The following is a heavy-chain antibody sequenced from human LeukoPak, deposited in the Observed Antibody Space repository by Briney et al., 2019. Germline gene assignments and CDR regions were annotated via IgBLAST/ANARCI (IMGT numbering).Heavy chain of an antibody. CDR2: IYYSGST. CDR1: GGSISSSSYY. V-gene: IGHV4-39*07. Sequence: SETLSLTCTVSGGSISSSSYYWGWIRQPPGKGLEWIGSIYYSGSTYYNPSLKSRVTISVDTSKNQFSLKLSSVTAADTAVYYRARVKPYYYDSSGGTPDYWGQGTLVTVSS. J-gene: IGHJ4*02. D-gene: IGHD3-22*01. CDR3: ARVKPYYYDSSGGTPDY.